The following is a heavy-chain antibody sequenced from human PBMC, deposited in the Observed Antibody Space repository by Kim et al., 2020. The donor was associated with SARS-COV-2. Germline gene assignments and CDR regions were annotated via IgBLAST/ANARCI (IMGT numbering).Heavy chain of an antibody. V-gene: IGHV3-74*01. Sequence: GWSLRLSCAASGFTFTSYWMHWVRQAPGKGLVWVSRIFSDGSTNYADSVKGRFSISRDNTKSTLYLQMSSLRVEDTAVYYCARTTSNALDIWGQGTMVTV. CDR3: ARTTSNALDI. J-gene: IGHJ3*02. CDR2: IFSDGST. CDR1: GFTFTSYW.